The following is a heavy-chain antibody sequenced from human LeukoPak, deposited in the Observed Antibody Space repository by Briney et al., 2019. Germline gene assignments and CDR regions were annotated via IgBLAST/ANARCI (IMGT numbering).Heavy chain of an antibody. CDR1: GFTFSTYA. CDR3: AQINYYGSGSYIVAYGMDV. J-gene: IGHJ6*02. V-gene: IGHV3-30-3*01. Sequence: GRSLRLSCAASGFTFSTYAMHWVRQAPGKGLEGVAVISYDGSNRYYADSVKGRFTISRDNSKNTYHLQMNSLRAEDTAVYCCAQINYYGSGSYIVAYGMDVWGQGTTVTVSS. CDR2: ISYDGSNR. D-gene: IGHD3-10*01.